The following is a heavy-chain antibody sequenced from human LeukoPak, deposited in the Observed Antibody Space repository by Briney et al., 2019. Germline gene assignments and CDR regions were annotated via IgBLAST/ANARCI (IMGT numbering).Heavy chain of an antibody. CDR3: AKATGWLRYFDY. V-gene: IGHV3-30*02. Sequence: GSLRLSCAASGFTFSSYGMHWVRQAPGKGLEWVAFIRYDGSNKYYADSVKGRFTISRDNSKNTLYLQMNSLRAEDTAVYYCAKATGWLRYFDYWGQGTLVTVSS. J-gene: IGHJ4*02. CDR2: IRYDGSNK. D-gene: IGHD5-12*01. CDR1: GFTFSSYG.